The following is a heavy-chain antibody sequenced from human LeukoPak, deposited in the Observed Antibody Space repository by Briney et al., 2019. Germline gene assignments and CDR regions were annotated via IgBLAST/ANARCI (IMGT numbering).Heavy chain of an antibody. D-gene: IGHD1-26*01. V-gene: IGHV4-38-2*01. J-gene: IGHJ4*02. CDR2: IYYSGST. CDR1: DYSISSGNY. CDR3: ARGSAMDY. Sequence: SETLSLTCAVSDYSISSGNYWGWIRQPPGKGLEWIGSIYYSGSTYYNPSLKSRVTLSVDTSKNQFSLKLSFVTAADTAVYYCARGSAMDYWGQGSLVTVSS.